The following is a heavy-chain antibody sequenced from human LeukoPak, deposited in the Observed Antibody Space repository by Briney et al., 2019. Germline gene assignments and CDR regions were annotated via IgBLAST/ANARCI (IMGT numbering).Heavy chain of an antibody. J-gene: IGHJ5*02. V-gene: IGHV4-39*01. CDR1: GGSISSSSYY. D-gene: IGHD6-13*01. Sequence: SETLSLTCTVSGGSISSSSYYWGWIRQPPGKGLEWIGSIYYSGSTYYNPSLKSRVTISVDTSKNQFSLKLSSVTAADTAVYYCARQDIAAAGTEVRFDPWGQGTLVTVSS. CDR3: ARQDIAAAGTEVRFDP. CDR2: IYYSGST.